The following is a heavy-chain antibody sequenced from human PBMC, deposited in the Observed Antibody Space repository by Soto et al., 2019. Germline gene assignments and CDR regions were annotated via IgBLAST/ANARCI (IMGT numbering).Heavy chain of an antibody. J-gene: IGHJ3*02. D-gene: IGHD6-19*01. CDR1: GFTFSSYG. Sequence: GGSLRLSCAASGFTFSSYGMHWVRQAPGKGLEWVAVISYDGSNKYYADSVKGRFTISRDNSKNTLYLQMNSLRAEDTAVYYCAKDLSGSSGWFDAFDIWGQGTMVTVSS. V-gene: IGHV3-30*18. CDR2: ISYDGSNK. CDR3: AKDLSGSSGWFDAFDI.